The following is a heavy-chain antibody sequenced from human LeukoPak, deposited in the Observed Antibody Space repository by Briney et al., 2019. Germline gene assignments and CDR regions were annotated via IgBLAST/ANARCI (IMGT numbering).Heavy chain of an antibody. V-gene: IGHV3-11*01. D-gene: IGHD3-10*01. CDR2: ISSSGSTI. J-gene: IGHJ3*02. CDR1: GFPFGDYY. Sequence: GGSLRLSCEASGFPFGDYYMSWIRQAPGKGLEWVSYISSSGSTIYYADSVKGRFTISRDNAKNSLYLQMNSLRAEDTAVYYCARDRVNYGSAFDIWGQGTMVTVSS. CDR3: ARDRVNYGSAFDI.